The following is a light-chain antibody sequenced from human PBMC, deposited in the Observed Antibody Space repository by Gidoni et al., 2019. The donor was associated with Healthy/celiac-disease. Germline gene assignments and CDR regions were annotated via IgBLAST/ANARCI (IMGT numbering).Light chain of an antibody. J-gene: IGKJ1*01. Sequence: PGERVTLSCRASQSVSSSDLTWYQQKPGQAPRHLIYGASTRATSIPARFSGSGAWTDFTLTISSLQPEDFSVDYFQQDYNLPPTFGQGTKVEI. CDR1: QSVSSSD. V-gene: IGKV3D-7*01. CDR2: GAS. CDR3: QQDYNLPPT.